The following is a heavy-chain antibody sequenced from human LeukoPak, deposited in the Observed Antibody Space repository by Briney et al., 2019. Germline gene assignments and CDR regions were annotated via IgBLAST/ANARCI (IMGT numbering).Heavy chain of an antibody. Sequence: GGSLRLSCAASGFTFSSYAMTWDRQAPGKGLEWVSTISGSGGSTNYADSVKGRFTISRDKSKNTLYLQMNSLRAEDTAVYYCALSYYYDSSGYYGLDYWGQGTLVTVSS. CDR2: ISGSGGST. D-gene: IGHD3-22*01. CDR3: ALSYYYDSSGYYGLDY. J-gene: IGHJ4*02. CDR1: GFTFSSYA. V-gene: IGHV3-23*01.